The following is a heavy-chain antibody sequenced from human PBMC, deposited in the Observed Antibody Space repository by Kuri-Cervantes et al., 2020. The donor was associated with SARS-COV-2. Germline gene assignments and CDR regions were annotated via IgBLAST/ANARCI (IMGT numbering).Heavy chain of an antibody. D-gene: IGHD3/OR15-3a*01. CDR1: GYTFTSYY. Sequence: ASVKVSCKASGYTFTSYYMHWVRQAPGQGLEWMGIINPSGGSTNYAQKLQGRVTMTTDTSTSTAYMELRSLRSDDTAVYYCAGDSKGDWTDFDYWGQGTLVTVSS. V-gene: IGHV1-46*01. CDR3: AGDSKGDWTDFDY. CDR2: INPSGGST. J-gene: IGHJ4*02.